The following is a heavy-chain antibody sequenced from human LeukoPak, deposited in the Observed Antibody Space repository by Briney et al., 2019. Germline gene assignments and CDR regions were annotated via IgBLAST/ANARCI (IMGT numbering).Heavy chain of an antibody. J-gene: IGHJ4*02. CDR3: ARTGGYSFGFDY. Sequence: SETLSLTCSFSGTSINSYYWSWIRQPPGKGLEWIGYNYYSGITNYNPSLKSRVTISVDTSKNQFSLKLSSVTAADTAVYYCARTGGYSFGFDYWGQGTLVTVSS. V-gene: IGHV4-59*01. CDR2: NYYSGIT. CDR1: GTSINSYY. D-gene: IGHD5-18*01.